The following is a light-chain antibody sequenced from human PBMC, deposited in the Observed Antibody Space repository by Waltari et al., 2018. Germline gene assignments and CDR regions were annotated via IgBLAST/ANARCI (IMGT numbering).Light chain of an antibody. CDR2: GAS. J-gene: IGKJ4*01. Sequence: DIQMTQSPSSLSASLGDRVTITCRASQAVSISLAWFQQKPGKAPKTLIYGASSLQSGVPSKFSGSGSGTDFTLTISSLQPEDFATYYCQHYNSFPPSFGGGTKVEMK. CDR3: QHYNSFPPS. CDR1: QAVSIS. V-gene: IGKV1-16*02.